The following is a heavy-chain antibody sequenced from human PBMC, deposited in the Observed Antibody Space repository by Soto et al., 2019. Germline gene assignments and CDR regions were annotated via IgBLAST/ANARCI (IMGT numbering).Heavy chain of an antibody. CDR2: IYYSGST. Sequence: SENLSLTCSVPGGSISSGSYYWGWIRQPPGKGLEWICSIYYSGSTYYTPSLKSRVTIFVDTSKNQFSRKLSSVTAADTALYYCARQGYYGSGSYYKFRWFDPWGQGAQVTVS. J-gene: IGHJ5*02. CDR1: GGSISSGSYY. V-gene: IGHV4-39*01. CDR3: ARQGYYGSGSYYKFRWFDP. D-gene: IGHD3-10*01.